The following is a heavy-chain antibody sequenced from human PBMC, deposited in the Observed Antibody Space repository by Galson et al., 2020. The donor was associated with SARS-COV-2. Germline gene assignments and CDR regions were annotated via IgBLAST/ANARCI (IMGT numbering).Heavy chain of an antibody. V-gene: IGHV3-9*01. Sequence: GGSLRLSCAASGFTFDDYTMHWVRQAPGKGLEWVSGISWNSGSIGYADSVKGRFTISRDNAKNSLYLQMNSLRAEDTALYYCAKGTIVGYDSSGYFGGWGQGTLVTVSS. D-gene: IGHD3-22*01. CDR3: AKGTIVGYDSSGYFGG. CDR1: GFTFDDYT. J-gene: IGHJ4*02. CDR2: ISWNSGSI.